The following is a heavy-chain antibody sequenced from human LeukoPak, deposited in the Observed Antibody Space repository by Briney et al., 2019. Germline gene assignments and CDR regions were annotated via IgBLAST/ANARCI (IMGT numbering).Heavy chain of an antibody. D-gene: IGHD2-2*01. J-gene: IGHJ4*02. V-gene: IGHV5-10-1*01. Sequence: GESLKISCKGSGYSFTSYWISWVRRMPGKGLEWMGRIDPSDSYTNYSPSFQGHVTISADKSISTVYLQWSSLKASDTAMYYCARLGYCSSTSCYAPDYWGQGTLVTVSS. CDR1: GYSFTSYW. CDR3: ARLGYCSSTSCYAPDY. CDR2: IDPSDSYT.